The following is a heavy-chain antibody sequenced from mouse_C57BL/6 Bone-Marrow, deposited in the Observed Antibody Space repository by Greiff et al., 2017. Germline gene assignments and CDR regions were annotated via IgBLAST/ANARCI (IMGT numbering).Heavy chain of an antibody. Sequence: QVQLQQPGAELVKPGASVKLSCKASGYTFTSYWMHWVKQRPGQGLEWIGMIHPNSGSTNYNEKFKSKATLTVDKSSSTAYMQLSSLTSEDSAVYYCARTLLFSWYFDVWGTGTTVTVSS. CDR3: ARTLLFSWYFDV. CDR1: GYTFTSYW. D-gene: IGHD1-1*01. CDR2: IHPNSGST. V-gene: IGHV1-64*01. J-gene: IGHJ1*03.